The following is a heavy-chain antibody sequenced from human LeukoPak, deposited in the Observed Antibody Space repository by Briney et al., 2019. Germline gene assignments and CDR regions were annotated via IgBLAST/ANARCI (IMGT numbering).Heavy chain of an antibody. CDR3: AASRPHYGDYYGLDV. V-gene: IGHV3-30*03. CDR2: ISYDGSHK. Sequence: GRSLRLSCAASGFTFSSYGMHWVRQAPGKGLEWVAVISYDGSHKYSADSVKGRFTISRDNSKNTLYLQMNSLRTEDTAVYFCAASRPHYGDYYGLDVWGHGTTVTVSS. D-gene: IGHD3-10*01. CDR1: GFTFSSYG. J-gene: IGHJ6*02.